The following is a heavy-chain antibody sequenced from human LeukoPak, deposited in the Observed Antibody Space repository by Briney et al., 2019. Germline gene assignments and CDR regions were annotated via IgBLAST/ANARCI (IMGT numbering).Heavy chain of an antibody. Sequence: GGSLRLSCAASGFTVSSNYMSWVRQAPGKGLEWVSFISESSSHIYYADSVRGRFTISRDNAKKSLYLQMNSLRVEDTAVYYCGRSHYYGSGTYSKFAVGGDGLDVWGQGTTVTVSS. V-gene: IGHV3-21*01. J-gene: IGHJ6*02. CDR3: GRSHYYGSGTYSKFAVGGDGLDV. D-gene: IGHD3-10*01. CDR2: ISESSSHI. CDR1: GFTVSSNY.